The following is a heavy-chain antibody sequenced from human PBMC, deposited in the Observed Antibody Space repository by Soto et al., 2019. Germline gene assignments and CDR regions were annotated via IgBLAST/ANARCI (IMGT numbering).Heavy chain of an antibody. J-gene: IGHJ4*02. Sequence: ASVKVSCKASGYTFSRYGISWVRQAPGQGLEWMGWISAYNGNTNYAQKLQGRVTMTTDTSTSTAYMELRSLRSDDTAVYYCARIIAVAGYFDYWGQGTLVTVSS. CDR1: GYTFSRYG. D-gene: IGHD6-19*01. CDR2: ISAYNGNT. V-gene: IGHV1-18*01. CDR3: ARIIAVAGYFDY.